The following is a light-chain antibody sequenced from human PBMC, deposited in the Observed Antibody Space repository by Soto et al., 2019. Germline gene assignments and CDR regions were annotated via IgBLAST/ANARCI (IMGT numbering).Light chain of an antibody. CDR3: QQYGRSGT. CDR1: HSVGST. Sequence: ETVMTQSPATLSVPPGERATLSCRASHSVGSTLAWYQQKPGQAPRLLIYGASNRATGIPDRFSGSGSGTDFTLTISRLEPEDFAVYYCQQYGRSGTFGQGTKVDIK. V-gene: IGKV3-20*01. CDR2: GAS. J-gene: IGKJ1*01.